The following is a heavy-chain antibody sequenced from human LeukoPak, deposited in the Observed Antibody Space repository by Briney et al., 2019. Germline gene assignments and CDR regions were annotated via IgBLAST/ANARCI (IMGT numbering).Heavy chain of an antibody. V-gene: IGHV3-11*01. D-gene: IGHD3-22*01. J-gene: IGHJ4*02. CDR3: ARDRGYYDSSGYYYNY. CDR1: GFTFSDYY. CDR2: TSSSGSTI. Sequence: GGSLRLSCAASGFTFSDYYMSRIRQAPGKGLEWVSYTSSSGSTIYYADSVKGRFTISRDNAKNSLYLQMNSLRAEDTAVYYCARDRGYYDSSGYYYNYWGQGTLVTVSS.